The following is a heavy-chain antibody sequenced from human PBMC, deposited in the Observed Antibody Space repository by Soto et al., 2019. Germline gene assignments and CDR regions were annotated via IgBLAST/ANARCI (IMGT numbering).Heavy chain of an antibody. J-gene: IGHJ4*02. CDR1: GDSIGSNVW. D-gene: IGHD2-15*01. V-gene: IGHV4-4*02. CDR2: VYHNGLT. CDR3: ARDAALPCEAHRFDD. Sequence: SETLSLTCDVSGDSIGSNVWWSWVRQPPGKGLGGIGVVYHNGLTDYNPSLRGRATMSADMSKNPFSLRVTSVTDADTAIYYCARDAALPCEAHRFDDWCQGALVTFSS.